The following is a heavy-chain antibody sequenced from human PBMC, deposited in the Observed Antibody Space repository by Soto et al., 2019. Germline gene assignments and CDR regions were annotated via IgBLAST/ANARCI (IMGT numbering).Heavy chain of an antibody. Sequence: SETLSLTCTVSGGSISSSSYYWGWIRQPPGKGLEWIGSIYYSGSTYYNPSLKSRVTISVDTSKNQFSLKLSSVTAADTAVYYCARISQHDVWFDPWGQGTLVTVSS. J-gene: IGHJ5*02. CDR2: IYYSGST. CDR1: GGSISSSSYY. CDR3: ARISQHDVWFDP. D-gene: IGHD6-13*01. V-gene: IGHV4-39*01.